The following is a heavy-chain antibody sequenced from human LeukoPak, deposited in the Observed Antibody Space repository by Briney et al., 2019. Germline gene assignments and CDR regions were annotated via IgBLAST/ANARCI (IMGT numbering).Heavy chain of an antibody. D-gene: IGHD2-21*01. CDR3: AKEFDLPPVLPNFDY. CDR1: GFTFSSYA. CDR2: ISYDGSNK. J-gene: IGHJ4*02. V-gene: IGHV3-30-3*01. Sequence: GGSLRLSCAASGFTFSSYAMHWVRQAPGKGLEWVAVISYDGSNKYYADSVKGRFTISRDNSKNTLYLQMNSLRAEDTAVYYCAKEFDLPPVLPNFDYWGQGTLVTVSS.